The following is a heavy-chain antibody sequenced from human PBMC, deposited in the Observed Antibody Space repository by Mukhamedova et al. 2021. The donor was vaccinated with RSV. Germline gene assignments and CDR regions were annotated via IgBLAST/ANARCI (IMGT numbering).Heavy chain of an antibody. D-gene: IGHD5-18*01. CDR2: IYPGDSDT. Sequence: GKGLEWMGIIYPGDSDTRYSPSFQGQVTISADKSISTAYLQWSSLKASDTAMYYCARPVETAIDYRGQGTLVTVSS. V-gene: IGHV5-51*01. J-gene: IGHJ4*02. CDR3: ARPVETAIDY.